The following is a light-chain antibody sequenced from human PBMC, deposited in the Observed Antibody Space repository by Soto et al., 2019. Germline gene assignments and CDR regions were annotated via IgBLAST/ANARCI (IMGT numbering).Light chain of an antibody. V-gene: IGLV2-14*03. Sequence: QSALTQPASVSGSPGQSITLSCTGTSSDVGGNHVSWYQQHPGKAPRLIIYDVSNRPSGISNRFSGSKSDNTASLTISGLQADDEADYYCSSHTSTSRYGFGTGTKVTVL. J-gene: IGLJ1*01. CDR1: SSDVGGNH. CDR2: DVS. CDR3: SSHTSTSRYG.